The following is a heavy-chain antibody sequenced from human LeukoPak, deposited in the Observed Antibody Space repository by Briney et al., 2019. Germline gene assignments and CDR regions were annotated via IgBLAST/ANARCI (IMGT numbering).Heavy chain of an antibody. V-gene: IGHV4-34*01. Sequence: PSETLSLTCAVYGGSFSGYSWSWIRLPPGKGLEWIGEINHSGSTNYNPSLKSRVTISVDTSKIQFSLKLSSVTAADTAVYYCAQSQNYGDGFDYWGQGTLVTVSS. D-gene: IGHD4-17*01. CDR3: AQSQNYGDGFDY. CDR1: GGSFSGYS. CDR2: INHSGST. J-gene: IGHJ4*02.